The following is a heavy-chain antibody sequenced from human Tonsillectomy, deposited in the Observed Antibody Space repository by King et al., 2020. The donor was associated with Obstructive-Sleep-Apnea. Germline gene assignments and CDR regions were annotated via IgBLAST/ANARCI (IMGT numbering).Heavy chain of an antibody. CDR1: GGSITNDHYY. CDR2: IYYDGKT. Sequence: QLQESGPGLEKPSETLSLTCTVSGGSITNDHYYWAWIRQPPGKGLEGFGSIYYDGKTYYNPSLKSRVTVSVDPSNNQFSLRLTSLTAADTAVYYCARHPPGRPAPIEYWGQGTLVTVSS. J-gene: IGHJ4*02. CDR3: ARHPPGRPAPIEY. D-gene: IGHD3-10*01. V-gene: IGHV4-39*01.